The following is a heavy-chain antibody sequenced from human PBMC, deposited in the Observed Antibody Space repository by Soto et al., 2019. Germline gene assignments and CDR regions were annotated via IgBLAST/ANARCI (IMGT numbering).Heavy chain of an antibody. CDR2: ISWNSGNI. D-gene: IGHD1-20*01. Sequence: GGSLRLSCAASGFTFDDYAMHWVRQAPGKGLEWVSGISWNSGNIGYADSVKGRFTISRDNAKNSLYLQVNSLRAEDTALYYCAKDTNPYNWGPIDYWGQGILVTVS. CDR1: GFTFDDYA. J-gene: IGHJ4*02. CDR3: AKDTNPYNWGPIDY. V-gene: IGHV3-9*01.